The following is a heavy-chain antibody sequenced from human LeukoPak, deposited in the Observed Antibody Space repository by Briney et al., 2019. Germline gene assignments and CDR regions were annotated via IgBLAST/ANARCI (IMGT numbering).Heavy chain of an antibody. V-gene: IGHV3-30*03. J-gene: IGHJ4*02. Sequence: GGSLRLSCAASGFTFSTYGMYWVRQAPGKGLEWVALISYDGSNKYYADSVKGRFTISRDNSKNTLYLQMNSLRAADTAVYYCASYSGSSTSDPTAFDYWGQGTLVTVSS. CDR3: ASYSGSSTSDPTAFDY. CDR2: ISYDGSNK. CDR1: GFTFSTYG. D-gene: IGHD1-26*01.